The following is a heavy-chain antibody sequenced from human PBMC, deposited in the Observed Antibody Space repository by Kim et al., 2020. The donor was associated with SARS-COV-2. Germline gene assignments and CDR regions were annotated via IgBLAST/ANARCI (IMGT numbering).Heavy chain of an antibody. D-gene: IGHD6-19*01. CDR3: ARGPLVAVAQGDY. Sequence: YAQKFQGRVTMTRNTSISTAYMELSSLRSEDTAVYYCARGPLVAVAQGDYWGQGTLVTVSS. J-gene: IGHJ4*02. V-gene: IGHV1-8*01.